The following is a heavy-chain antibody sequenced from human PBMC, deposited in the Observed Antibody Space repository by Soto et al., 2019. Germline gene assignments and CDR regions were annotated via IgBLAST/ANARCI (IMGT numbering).Heavy chain of an antibody. CDR3: ARGFAYFDS. J-gene: IGHJ4*02. D-gene: IGHD3-3*01. Sequence: QVQLQESGPGLVKPSETLSLTCTVSGGSFKSGSYSWSWIRQPPGKGLEWIGYVYHTGRTSYNPSLKSRVSISMDTAKTQFSLNLDSVTAADTAVYFWARGFAYFDSWGQGTLVTVSS. CDR2: VYHTGRT. V-gene: IGHV4-61*01. CDR1: GGSFKSGSYS.